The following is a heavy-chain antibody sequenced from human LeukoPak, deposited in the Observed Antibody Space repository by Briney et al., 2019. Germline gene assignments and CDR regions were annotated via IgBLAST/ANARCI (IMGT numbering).Heavy chain of an antibody. CDR3: ARVLRGDWFDP. J-gene: IGHJ5*02. CDR2: ITDIHDIT. D-gene: IGHD3-10*01. CDR1: GFAFSRYT. Sequence: GGSLRLSCAASGFAFSRYTISWVRQAPGKGLEWVSTITDIHDITYNADFVKGRFTISRDNSKNTPYLQMNSLRVEDTALYYCARVLRGDWFDPWGQGTLVTVSS. V-gene: IGHV3-23*01.